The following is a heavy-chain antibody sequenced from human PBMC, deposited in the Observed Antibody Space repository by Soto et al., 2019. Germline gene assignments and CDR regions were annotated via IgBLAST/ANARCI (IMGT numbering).Heavy chain of an antibody. V-gene: IGHV5-10-1*01. CDR2: IDPTDSFT. CDR3: ARPASGGSRDAFDV. J-gene: IGHJ3*01. Sequence: GESLKISCKASGYKFTTFWLNWVGQTPGKGLEWLGRIDPTDSFTNYSPPFEGHVTISVDRSISTAYLQWNSLQASDTAIYYCARPASGGSRDAFDVWGQGTTVTVSS. CDR1: GYKFTTFW. D-gene: IGHD2-15*01.